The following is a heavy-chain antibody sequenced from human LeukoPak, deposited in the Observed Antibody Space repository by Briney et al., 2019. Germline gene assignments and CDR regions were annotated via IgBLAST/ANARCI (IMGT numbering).Heavy chain of an antibody. CDR3: ARGPGRLVKS. D-gene: IGHD4-23*01. CDR1: GFTFRTYW. V-gene: IGHV4-34*01. Sequence: PGGSLRLSCVASGFTFRTYWMTWVRQAPGKGLEWIGEINHSGSTNYNPSLKSRVTISVDTSKNQFSLKLSSVTAADTAVYYCARGPGRLVKSWGQGTLVTVSS. J-gene: IGHJ4*02. CDR2: INHSGST.